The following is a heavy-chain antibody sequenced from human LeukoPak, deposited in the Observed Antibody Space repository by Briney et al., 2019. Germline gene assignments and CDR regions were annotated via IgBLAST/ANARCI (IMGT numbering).Heavy chain of an antibody. V-gene: IGHV3-23*01. CDR2: ISERGGST. CDR1: GISLTNYA. CDR3: AKRGVVIRGLLVIGYHQEAYHYDF. Sequence: GGSLRLSCVVSGISLTNYAMTWVRQAPGKGLEWVSYISERGGSTTYADSVKGRFTISRDTSLNTLYLQMNNLRAEDTALYFCAKRGVVIRGLLVIGYHQEAYHYDFWGQGVLVTASS. J-gene: IGHJ4*02. D-gene: IGHD3-10*01.